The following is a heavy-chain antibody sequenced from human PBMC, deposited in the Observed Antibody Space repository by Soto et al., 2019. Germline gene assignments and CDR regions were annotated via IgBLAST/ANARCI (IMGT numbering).Heavy chain of an antibody. CDR2: IYYSGST. Sequence: PSETLSLTCTVSCGSISSYYWSWIRQPPGKGLEWIGYIYYSGSTNYNPSLKSRVTISVDTSKNQFSLKLSSVTAADTAVFYCARLIHCKTTSCYFDYWGQGTLVTVS. CDR3: ARLIHCKTTSCYFDY. V-gene: IGHV4-59*08. D-gene: IGHD2-2*01. CDR1: CGSISSYY. J-gene: IGHJ4*02.